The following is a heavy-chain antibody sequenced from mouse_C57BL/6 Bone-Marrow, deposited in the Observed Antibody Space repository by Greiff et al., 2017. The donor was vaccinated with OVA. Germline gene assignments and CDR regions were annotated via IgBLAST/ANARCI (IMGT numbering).Heavy chain of an antibody. D-gene: IGHD1-1*01. CDR3: ARYNPSYYYGSSYWYFDV. CDR2: IDPSDSYT. V-gene: IGHV1-69*01. J-gene: IGHJ1*03. CDR1: GYTFTSYW. Sequence: QVQLQQPGAELVMPGASVKLSCKASGYTFTSYWMHWVKQRPGQGLEWIGEIDPSDSYTNYNQKFKGKSTLTVDKSSSTAYMQLSSLTSEDSAVYYCARYNPSYYYGSSYWYFDVWGTGTTVTVSS.